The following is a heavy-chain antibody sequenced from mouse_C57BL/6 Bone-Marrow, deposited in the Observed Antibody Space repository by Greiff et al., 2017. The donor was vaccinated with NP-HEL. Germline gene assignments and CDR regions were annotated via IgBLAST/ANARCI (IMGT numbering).Heavy chain of an antibody. CDR3: AKLGHYWYFDV. CDR1: GYTFTSYG. J-gene: IGHJ1*03. Sequence: VKLMESGAELARPGASVKLSCKASGYTFTSYGISWVKQRTGQGLEWIGEIYPRSGHTYYNDKFKGKATLTADKSSSTAYMELRSLTSEDSAVYFCAKLGHYWYFDVWGTGTTVTVSS. D-gene: IGHD4-1*01. V-gene: IGHV1-81*01. CDR2: IYPRSGHT.